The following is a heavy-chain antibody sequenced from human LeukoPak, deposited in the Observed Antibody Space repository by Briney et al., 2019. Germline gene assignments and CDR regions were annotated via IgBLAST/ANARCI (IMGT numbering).Heavy chain of an antibody. CDR2: ITSSGNI. V-gene: IGHV3-48*02. Sequence: PGGSLRLSCAASGFTFSSYDMNWVRQAPGKGLEWVSQITSSGNIYYGDSVKGRFTISRDNGKNSLYLQMNSLRDEDTAVYYCARETSVAVVYWGQGTLVTVSS. CDR3: ARETSVAVVY. D-gene: IGHD6-19*01. J-gene: IGHJ4*02. CDR1: GFTFSSYD.